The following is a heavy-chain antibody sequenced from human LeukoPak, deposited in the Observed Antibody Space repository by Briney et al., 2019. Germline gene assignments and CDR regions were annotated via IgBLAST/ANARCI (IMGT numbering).Heavy chain of an antibody. J-gene: IGHJ4*02. CDR1: GFSFSSYA. V-gene: IGHV3-23*01. CDR3: AKSVSGAVDY. Sequence: PGGSLRLSCAASGFSFSSYAMSWVRQAPGKGLEWVSAIGESGAGSYYADSVKGRFTISRDNSKNTLYLQMTSLRAEDTAVYYCAKSVSGAVDYWGQGTLVTVSS. CDR2: IGESGAGS. D-gene: IGHD5/OR15-5a*01.